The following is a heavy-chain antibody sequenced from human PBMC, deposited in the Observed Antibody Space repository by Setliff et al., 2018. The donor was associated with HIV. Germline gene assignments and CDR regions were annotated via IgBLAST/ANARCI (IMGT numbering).Heavy chain of an antibody. J-gene: IGHJ6*03. V-gene: IGHV4-39*01. CDR3: ASLDGSESPYIYYYYMDV. Sequence: PSETLSLTCTVSGGSISTSRYYWGWIRQPPGKGLEWIGSINYRGNTYYNPSLKSRAAISVDTAKTQISLKLSPVTAADTAVYYCASLDGSESPYIYYYYMDVWGEGTAVTVSS. CDR2: INYRGNT. CDR1: GGSISTSRYY. D-gene: IGHD3-10*01.